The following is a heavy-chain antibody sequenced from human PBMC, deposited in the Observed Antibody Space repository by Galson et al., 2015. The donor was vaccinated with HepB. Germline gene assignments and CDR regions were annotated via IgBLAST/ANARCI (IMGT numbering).Heavy chain of an antibody. CDR2: ISPSGGAT. CDR1: GYTFTSYY. Sequence: SVKVSCKASGYTFTSYYMNWVRQAPGQGLGWMGIISPSGGATSYAQNFQGRVTMTRDTSTSTVYMELSSLRSEDAAVYYCARKDYNYFDYWGQGTLVTVSS. D-gene: IGHD4-11*01. J-gene: IGHJ4*02. V-gene: IGHV1-46*01. CDR3: ARKDYNYFDY.